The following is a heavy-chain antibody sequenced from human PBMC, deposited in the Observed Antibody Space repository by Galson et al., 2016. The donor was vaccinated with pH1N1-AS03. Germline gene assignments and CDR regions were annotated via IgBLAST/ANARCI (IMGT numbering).Heavy chain of an antibody. D-gene: IGHD4-17*01. CDR2: IYWNDDI. CDR1: GFSLSTSGVG. J-gene: IGHJ5*02. CDR3: ARAYYGDFADWFDP. Sequence: PALVKPTQTLTLTCTFSGFSLSTSGVGVGWIRQAPGKALEWLAIIYWNDDIRYSPSLRNRLTITKDTSKSQVVLTMTNMDPVDTATYFCARAYYGDFADWFDPWGQGTLVTGSS. V-gene: IGHV2-5*01.